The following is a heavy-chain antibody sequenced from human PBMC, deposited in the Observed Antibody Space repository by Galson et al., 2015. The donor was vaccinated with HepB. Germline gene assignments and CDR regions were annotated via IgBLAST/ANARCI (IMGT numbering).Heavy chain of an antibody. CDR2: IKSKTDGGTT. D-gene: IGHD3-10*01. V-gene: IGHV3-15*01. J-gene: IGHJ4*02. Sequence: SLRLSCAASGFTFSNAWMSWVRQAPGKGLEWVGRIKSKTDGGTTDYAAPVKGRFTISRDDSKNTLYLQMNSLKTEDTAVYYCTTDYASMYYYGSGKGDYWGQGTLVTVSS. CDR3: TTDYASMYYYGSGKGDY. CDR1: GFTFSNAW.